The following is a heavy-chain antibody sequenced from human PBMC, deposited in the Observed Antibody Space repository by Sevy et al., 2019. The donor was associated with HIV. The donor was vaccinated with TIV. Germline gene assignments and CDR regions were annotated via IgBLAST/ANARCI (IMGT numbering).Heavy chain of an antibody. CDR2: IYPDDSET. CDR3: ATSRSVYFDSSGYYIY. CDR1: GYSFTSLW. V-gene: IGHV5-51*01. J-gene: IGHJ4*02. Sequence: GESLKISCEGSGYSFTSLWIGWVRHMPGKGLEWMRIIYPDDSETRYSPSLQGQVTFSADKSISTAYLQWSSLKASDTAMYYCATSRSVYFDSSGYYIYWGQGTMVTVSS. D-gene: IGHD3-22*01.